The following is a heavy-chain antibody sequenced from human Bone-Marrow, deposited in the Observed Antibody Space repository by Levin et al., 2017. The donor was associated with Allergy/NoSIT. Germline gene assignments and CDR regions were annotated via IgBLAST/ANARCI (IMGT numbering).Heavy chain of an antibody. CDR2: LNGSGGTI. CDR1: GFNFRTYA. V-gene: IGHV3-23*01. Sequence: QPGGSLRLSCVASGFNFRTYAMSWFRQAPGKGLDWVAGLNGSGGTIYYADSVKGRFTISRDNAQNTLYLHMSGLRGDDTGVYYCAPSSGWYALDYWGQGTLVTVAS. D-gene: IGHD6-19*01. CDR3: APSSGWYALDY. J-gene: IGHJ4*02.